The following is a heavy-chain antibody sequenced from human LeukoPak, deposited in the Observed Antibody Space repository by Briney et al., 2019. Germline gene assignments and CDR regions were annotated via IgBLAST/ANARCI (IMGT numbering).Heavy chain of an antibody. CDR1: GYTLTELS. V-gene: IGHV1-24*01. D-gene: IGHD1-14*01. J-gene: IGHJ5*02. CDR3: VRPAHARGGPWFDP. CDR2: FDPEDGET. Sequence: ASVKVSCKVSGYTLTELSMHWVRQAPGKGLEWMGGFDPEDGETIYAQKFQGRVTMTEDTSTDTAYMELSSLRPEDTAVYYCVRPAHARGGPWFDPCGQGTLVTVSS.